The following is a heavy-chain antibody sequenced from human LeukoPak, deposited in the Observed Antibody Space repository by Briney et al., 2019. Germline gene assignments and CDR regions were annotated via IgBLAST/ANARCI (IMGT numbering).Heavy chain of an antibody. V-gene: IGHV1-18*01. J-gene: IGHJ4*02. CDR2: ISAYNGNT. CDR3: ASGSAVAGAYYFDY. Sequence: GASVKVSCKASGYTFTTYGISWVRQAPGQGLEWMGWISAYNGNTNYAQKLQGRVTMTTDTSTSTAYMELRSLRAADTAVYYCASGSAVAGAYYFDYWGQGTLVTVSS. D-gene: IGHD6-19*01. CDR1: GYTFTTYG.